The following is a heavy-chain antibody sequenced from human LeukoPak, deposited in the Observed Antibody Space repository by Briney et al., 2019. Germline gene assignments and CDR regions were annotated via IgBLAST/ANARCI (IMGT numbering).Heavy chain of an antibody. D-gene: IGHD4-17*01. Sequence: GGSLRLSCAASGFTFSSYSMNWVRQAPGKGLEWVSYISSNSSTIYYADSVKGRFTISRDNAKNSLYLQMNSLRAEDTAVYYCARRGRGTTVTSYFDYWGQGTLVTVSS. CDR2: ISSNSSTI. CDR3: ARRGRGTTVTSYFDY. CDR1: GFTFSSYS. J-gene: IGHJ4*02. V-gene: IGHV3-48*01.